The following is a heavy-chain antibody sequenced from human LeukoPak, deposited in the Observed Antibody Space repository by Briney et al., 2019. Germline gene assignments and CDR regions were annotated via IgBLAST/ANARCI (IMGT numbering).Heavy chain of an antibody. V-gene: IGHV4-59*08. CDR3: ASRYCSGGSCFFDY. CDR2: IYNSGTT. J-gene: IGHJ4*02. CDR1: GGSISSYY. Sequence: PSETLSLTCTVSGGSISSYYWSWIRQPPGKGLEWIGYIYNSGTTNYNPSLKGRVTMSVDTSKNQFSLKLSSVIAADTAIYHCASRYCSGGSCFFDYWGQGTLVTVSS. D-gene: IGHD2-15*01.